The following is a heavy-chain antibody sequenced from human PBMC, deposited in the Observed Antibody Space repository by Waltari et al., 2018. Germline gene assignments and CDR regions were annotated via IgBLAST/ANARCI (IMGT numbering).Heavy chain of an antibody. CDR2: INHSGST. CDR1: GGSFSGYY. Sequence: QVQLQQWGAGLLKPSETLSLTCAVYGGSFSGYYWSWIRQPPGKGLEWIGEINHSGSTNYNPSLKSRVTISVDTSKNQFSLKLSSVTAADTAVYYCARETTPPPRYYYYMDVWGKGTTVTISS. D-gene: IGHD4-4*01. V-gene: IGHV4-34*01. CDR3: ARETTPPPRYYYYMDV. J-gene: IGHJ6*03.